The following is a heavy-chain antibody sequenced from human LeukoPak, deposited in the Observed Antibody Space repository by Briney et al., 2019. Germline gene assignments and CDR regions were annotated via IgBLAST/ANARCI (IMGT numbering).Heavy chain of an antibody. D-gene: IGHD7-27*01. CDR1: RFTFSSYA. Sequence: PGGSLRLSCAASRFTFSSYAMHWVRQAPGKGLEWVSSIDTRTTYMTYADSVKGRFTISRDNARNSLYLQMNSLRDEDTAVYYCAREAGTGERWYFDLWGRGTLVTVSS. J-gene: IGHJ2*01. CDR3: AREAGTGERWYFDL. V-gene: IGHV3-21*01. CDR2: IDTRTTYM.